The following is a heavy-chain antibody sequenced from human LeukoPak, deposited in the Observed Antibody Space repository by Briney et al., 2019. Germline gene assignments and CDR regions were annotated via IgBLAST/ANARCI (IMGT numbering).Heavy chain of an antibody. D-gene: IGHD2-8*01. Sequence: SETLSLTCTVSGGSISSSSYCWGWIRQPPGKGLEWIGSIYYSGSTYYNPSLKSRVTISVDTSKNQFSLKLSSVTAADTAVYYCARQIVLMVYAIRYFDYWGQGTLVTVSS. CDR2: IYYSGST. V-gene: IGHV4-39*01. CDR1: GGSISSSSYC. CDR3: ARQIVLMVYAIRYFDY. J-gene: IGHJ4*02.